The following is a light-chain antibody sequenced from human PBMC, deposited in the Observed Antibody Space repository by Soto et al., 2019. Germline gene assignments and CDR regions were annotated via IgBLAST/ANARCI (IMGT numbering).Light chain of an antibody. CDR1: QGISSY. V-gene: IGKV1-9*01. CDR2: AAS. Sequence: DIQLTQSPSFLSASVGDSVTITCRASQGISSYLAWYQQKPGKAPKLLIYAASTLQSGVPSRFSGSRSGTEFTLTISSLQPEDFATYYCQQLYSFPYTFGQGTKLEIK. CDR3: QQLYSFPYT. J-gene: IGKJ2*01.